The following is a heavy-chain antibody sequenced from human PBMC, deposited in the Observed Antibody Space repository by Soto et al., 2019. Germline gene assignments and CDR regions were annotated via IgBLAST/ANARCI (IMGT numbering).Heavy chain of an antibody. D-gene: IGHD3-22*01. CDR2: IYYSGTT. V-gene: IGHV4-61*01. CDR1: GDSVNSATYY. Sequence: SETLSLACTVSGDSVNSATYYWTWIRQPPGKGLEWIGYIYYSGTTKYNPSLKSRVTISVDTSKNQFSLNLSSVTAADTAIYYCARAKTTKIVPENFWGQGTLVTVSS. J-gene: IGHJ4*02. CDR3: ARAKTTKIVPENF.